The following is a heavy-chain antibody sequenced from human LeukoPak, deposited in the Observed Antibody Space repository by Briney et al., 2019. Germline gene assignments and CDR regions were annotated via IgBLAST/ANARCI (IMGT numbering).Heavy chain of an antibody. CDR2: INHSGST. CDR3: ARGGGYYDSSGYPQLADY. J-gene: IGHJ4*02. D-gene: IGHD3-22*01. V-gene: IGHV4-34*01. CDR1: GGSISSYY. Sequence: SETLSLTCTVSGGSISSYYWSWIRQPPGKGLEWIGEINHSGSTNYNPSLKSRVTISVDTSKNQFSLKLSSVTAADTAVYYCARGGGYYDSSGYPQLADYWGQGTLVTVSS.